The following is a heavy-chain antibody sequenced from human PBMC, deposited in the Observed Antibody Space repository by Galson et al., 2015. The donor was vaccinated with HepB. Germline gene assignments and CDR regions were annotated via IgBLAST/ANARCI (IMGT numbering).Heavy chain of an antibody. CDR2: ISAYNGNA. CDR1: GYTFTSYG. CDR3: ARDGRDSSSWEAHFDY. Sequence: SVKVSCKASGYTFTSYGISWVRQAPGQGLEWMGWISAYNGNANYAQKLQGRVTMTTDTSTSTAYMELRSLRSDDTAVYYCARDGRDSSSWEAHFDYWGQGTLVTVSS. V-gene: IGHV1-18*04. J-gene: IGHJ4*02. D-gene: IGHD6-13*01.